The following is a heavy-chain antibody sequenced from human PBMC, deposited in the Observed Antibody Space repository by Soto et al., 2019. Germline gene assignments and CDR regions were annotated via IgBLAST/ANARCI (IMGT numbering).Heavy chain of an antibody. V-gene: IGHV5-51*01. CDR1: AYSFTSYW. D-gene: IGHD6-19*01. CDR2: IYPGDSDT. CDR3: ARKPAYSSGWYAFDI. Sequence: GESLKISCKGSAYSFTSYWIGWVRQMPGKGLEWMGIIYPGDSDTRYSPSFQGQVTISADKSISTAYLQWSSLKASDTAMYYCARKPAYSSGWYAFDIWGQGTMVTVSS. J-gene: IGHJ3*02.